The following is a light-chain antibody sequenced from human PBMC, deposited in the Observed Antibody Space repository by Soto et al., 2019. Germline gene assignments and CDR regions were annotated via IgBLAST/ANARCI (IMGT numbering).Light chain of an antibody. CDR2: GAS. V-gene: IGKV3-20*01. CDR3: QQYGSSLGVT. J-gene: IGKJ4*01. CDR1: QSVSNNY. Sequence: EIVLTQSPCTLSLSPGERATLSCRAIQSVSNNYLAWYQQKPGQAPRLLIYGASNRATGIPDRFSGSGSGTDFTLTISRLEPEDFAVYYCQQYGSSLGVTFGGGTKVDI.